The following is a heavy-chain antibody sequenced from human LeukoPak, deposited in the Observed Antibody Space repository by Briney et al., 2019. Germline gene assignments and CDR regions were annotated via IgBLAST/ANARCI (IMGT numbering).Heavy chain of an antibody. CDR3: ARGGDYCSGGSCYSYFDY. V-gene: IGHV1-69*13. CDR1: GGTFSSYA. CDR2: IIPIFGTA. D-gene: IGHD2-15*01. J-gene: IGHJ4*02. Sequence: GASVKVSCTASGGTFSSYAISWVRQAPGQGLEWMGGIIPIFGTANYAQRFQGRVTITADESTSTAYMELSSLRSEDTAVYYCARGGDYCSGGSCYSYFDYWGQGTLVTVSS.